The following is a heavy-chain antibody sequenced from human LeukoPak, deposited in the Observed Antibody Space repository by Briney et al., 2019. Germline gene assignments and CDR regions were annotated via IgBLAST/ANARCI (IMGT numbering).Heavy chain of an antibody. CDR2: IHYSGTT. CDR3: ARDIPSYSSSWYYFYFDY. D-gene: IGHD6-13*01. V-gene: IGHV4-59*01. CDR1: GGSISSNY. J-gene: IGHJ4*02. Sequence: SETLSLTCIVSGGSISSNYWSWIRQSPGKGLEWIGHIHYSGTTNYNPSLKSRITISLDTSKNQFSLKVKSVTAADTAVYYCARDIPSYSSSWYYFYFDYWGQGTLVTVSS.